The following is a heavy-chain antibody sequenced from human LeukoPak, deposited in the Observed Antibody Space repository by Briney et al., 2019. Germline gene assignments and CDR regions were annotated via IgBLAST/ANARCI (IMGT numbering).Heavy chain of an antibody. Sequence: GASVKVSCKASGYTFTGYYMHWVRQAPGQGLEWMGWINPNSGGTNYAQKFQGRVTMTRDTSISTAYMELSRLRSDDTAVYYCARDRSPYSSSSDAFDTWGQGTMVTVSS. J-gene: IGHJ3*02. D-gene: IGHD6-6*01. V-gene: IGHV1-2*02. CDR1: GYTFTGYY. CDR2: INPNSGGT. CDR3: ARDRSPYSSSSDAFDT.